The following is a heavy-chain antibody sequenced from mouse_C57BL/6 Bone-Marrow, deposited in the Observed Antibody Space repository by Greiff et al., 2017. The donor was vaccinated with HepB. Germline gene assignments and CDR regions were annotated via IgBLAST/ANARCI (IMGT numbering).Heavy chain of an antibody. CDR1: GFTFSSYA. CDR3: ARKGYDSWFAY. V-gene: IGHV5-4*01. J-gene: IGHJ3*01. Sequence: EVHLVESGGGLVKPGGSLKLSCAASGFTFSSYAMSWVRQTPEKRLEWVATISDGGSYTYYPDNVKGRFTISRDNAKNNLYLQMSHLKSEDTAMYYCARKGYDSWFAYWGQGTLVTVSA. D-gene: IGHD2-4*01. CDR2: ISDGGSYT.